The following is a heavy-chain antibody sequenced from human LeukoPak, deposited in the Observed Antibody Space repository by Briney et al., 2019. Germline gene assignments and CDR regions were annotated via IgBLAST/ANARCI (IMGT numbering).Heavy chain of an antibody. V-gene: IGHV3-7*01. CDR3: ARWDGSGYYSLDY. J-gene: IGHJ4*02. Sequence: GGSLRLSCAVSGFTFSSYWMSWVRQAPGKGLEWVANIKEDGSEKYYVDSVKGRFTISRDNAKNALYLQMNGLRAEDTAVYYCARWDGSGYYSLDYWGQGTLVTVSS. CDR1: GFTFSSYW. D-gene: IGHD3-22*01. CDR2: IKEDGSEK.